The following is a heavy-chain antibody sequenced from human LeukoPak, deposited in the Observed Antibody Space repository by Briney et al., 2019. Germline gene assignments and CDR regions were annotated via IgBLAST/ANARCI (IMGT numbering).Heavy chain of an antibody. V-gene: IGHV4-31*03. Sequence: SETLSLTCTVSGGSISSGGHYWSWIRQRPGKALEWIGYIYYSGNTYYNPSLKSRLTISVDMSKNQFSLNLSSVTAADTAIYYCARDQSGYNLFDYWGQGTLVTVSS. J-gene: IGHJ4*02. D-gene: IGHD5-24*01. CDR2: IYYSGNT. CDR1: GGSISSGGHY. CDR3: ARDQSGYNLFDY.